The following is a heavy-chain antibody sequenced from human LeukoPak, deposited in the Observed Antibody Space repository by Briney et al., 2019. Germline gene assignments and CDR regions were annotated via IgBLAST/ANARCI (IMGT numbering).Heavy chain of an antibody. CDR3: ARDSSGWYRPGFDP. CDR1: GFTFSNYW. Sequence: GGSLRLSCVASGFTFSNYWMHWVRQPPGKGLVWVSRIYVDGRTTNYADSVKGRFTISRDNAKNSLYLQMNSLRAEDTAVYYCARDSSGWYRPGFDPWGQGTLVTVSS. CDR2: IYVDGRTT. J-gene: IGHJ5*02. D-gene: IGHD6-19*01. V-gene: IGHV3-74*01.